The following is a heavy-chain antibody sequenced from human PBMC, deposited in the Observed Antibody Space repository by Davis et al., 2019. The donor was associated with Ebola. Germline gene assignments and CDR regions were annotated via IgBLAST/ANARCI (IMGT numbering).Heavy chain of an antibody. D-gene: IGHD3-16*02. CDR2: ISAYNGNT. CDR3: ARDTFGGVIVSTEYGMDV. V-gene: IGHV1-18*04. CDR1: GYTFTSYY. J-gene: IGHJ6*02. Sequence: AASVKVSCKASGYTFTSYYLYWVRQAPGQGLEWMGWISAYNGNTNYAQKLQGRVTMTTDTSTSTAYMELRSLRSDDTAVYYCARDTFGGVIVSTEYGMDVWGQGTTVTVSS.